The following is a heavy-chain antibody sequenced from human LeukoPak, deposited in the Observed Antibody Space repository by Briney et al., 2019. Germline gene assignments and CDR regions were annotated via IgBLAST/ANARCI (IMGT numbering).Heavy chain of an antibody. J-gene: IGHJ4*02. D-gene: IGHD6-6*01. CDR1: GGSISSGSYY. CDR3: AREQGVLDY. CDR2: IYTSGYT. V-gene: IGHV4-61*02. Sequence: SETLSLTCTVSGGSISSGSYYWSWIRQPAGTGLEWIVRIYTSGYTNYNPSLKSRVTISVDTSKNQFSLKLSSATAADTAVYYCAREQGVLDYWGQGALVTVSS.